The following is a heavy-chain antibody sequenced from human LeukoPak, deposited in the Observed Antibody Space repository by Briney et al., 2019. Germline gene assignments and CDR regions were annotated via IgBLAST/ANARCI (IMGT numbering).Heavy chain of an antibody. J-gene: IGHJ4*02. D-gene: IGHD3-10*01. V-gene: IGHV4-34*01. Sequence: SETLSLTCAVYGGSFSGYYWSWIRQPPGKGLEWIGEINHSGSTNCKPSLRSRVTISVDTSKNQFSLKLNSVTAADTSVYYCARGLTGSRRYFDSWGQGTLVTVSS. CDR1: GGSFSGYY. CDR2: INHSGST. CDR3: ARGLTGSRRYFDS.